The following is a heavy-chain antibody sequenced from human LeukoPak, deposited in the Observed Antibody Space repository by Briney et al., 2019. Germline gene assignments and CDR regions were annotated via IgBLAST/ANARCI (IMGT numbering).Heavy chain of an antibody. CDR1: GYPFTSYG. D-gene: IGHD5-18*01. J-gene: IGHJ4*02. CDR2: ISAYNGDT. CDR3: AREGIQLWLDLSY. V-gene: IGHV1-18*04. Sequence: ASVKVSCKASGYPFTSYGVTWVRQAPGQGPEWMGWISAYNGDTRYAQNLQGRLTMTTDTSTTTAYMELRSLRSDDTAVYYCAREGIQLWLDLSYWGQGTLVTVSS.